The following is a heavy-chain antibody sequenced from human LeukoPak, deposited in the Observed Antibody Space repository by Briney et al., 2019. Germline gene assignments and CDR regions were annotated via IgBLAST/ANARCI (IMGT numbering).Heavy chain of an antibody. CDR3: ARDPESSSFDL. J-gene: IGHJ4*02. D-gene: IGHD6-13*01. V-gene: IGHV3-7*01. CDR1: GFCFSAYW. Sequence: GGSLRLSCAAFGFCFSAYWMSWVRPTPQKGLEFVANIDQGGSVSNSMDSLKGRCTISRDNAKKSLFLEINSLRADDTAVYYCARDPESSSFDLWGRGALVTVSS. CDR2: IDQGGSVS.